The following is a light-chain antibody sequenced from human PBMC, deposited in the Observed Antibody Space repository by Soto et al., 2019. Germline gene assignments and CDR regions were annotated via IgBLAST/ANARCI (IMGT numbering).Light chain of an antibody. CDR2: DAS. V-gene: IGKV1-33*01. Sequence: DIQMTQSPSSLSASVGDRVTITCQASQDTSNYLNWYQQKPGKAPKLLIYDASNLQPGVASRFSGSGSGTDFTFTINSLQPEDIGTFYCQQYDKQPVTFGGGTKVDIK. CDR3: QQYDKQPVT. CDR1: QDTSNY. J-gene: IGKJ4*01.